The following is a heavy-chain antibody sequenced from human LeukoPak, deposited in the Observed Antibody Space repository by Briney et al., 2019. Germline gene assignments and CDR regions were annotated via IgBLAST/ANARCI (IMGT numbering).Heavy chain of an antibody. CDR1: GGSISSGSYY. CDR3: ARDGYGVRYKWFDP. V-gene: IGHV4-61*02. CDR2: IYTSGST. D-gene: IGHD3-9*01. J-gene: IGHJ5*02. Sequence: SETLSLTCTVSGGSISSGSYYWSWIRQPAGKGLEWIGRIYTSGSTNYNPSLKSRVTISVDTSKNQFSLKLSSVTAADTAVYYCARDGYGVRYKWFDPWCQGSLVTVSS.